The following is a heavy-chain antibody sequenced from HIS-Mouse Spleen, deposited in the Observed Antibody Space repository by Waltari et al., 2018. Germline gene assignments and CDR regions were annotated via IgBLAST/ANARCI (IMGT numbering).Heavy chain of an antibody. J-gene: IGHJ6*02. V-gene: IGHV1-18*01. Sequence: QVQLVQSGAEVKKPGASVKVSCKASGYTFTSYGISWVRQAPGQGLEWMGWISAYNGNTNYTQKLQGRVTMTTDTSTSTADMELRSLRSDDTAVYYCARDHSSSWYYYYYGMDVWGQGTTVTVSS. D-gene: IGHD6-13*01. CDR3: ARDHSSSWYYYYYGMDV. CDR1: GYTFTSYG. CDR2: ISAYNGNT.